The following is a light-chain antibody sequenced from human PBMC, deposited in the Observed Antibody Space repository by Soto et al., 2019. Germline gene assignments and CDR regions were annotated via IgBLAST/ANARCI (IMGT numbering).Light chain of an antibody. J-gene: IGLJ1*01. CDR2: DVF. CDR3: CSYAGRFTYV. Sequence: QSVLTQPHSVSGSPGQSVTISCTGASSDIGSYDFVSWYQQHPGKAPELLIFDVFKRPSGVPIRFSGSKSGNTASLTISGLQAEDGGDYYCCSYAGRFTYVFGSGTKVTVL. V-gene: IGLV2-11*01. CDR1: SSDIGSYDF.